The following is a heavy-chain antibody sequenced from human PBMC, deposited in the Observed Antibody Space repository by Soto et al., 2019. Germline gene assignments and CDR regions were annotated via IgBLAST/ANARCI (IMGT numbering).Heavy chain of an antibody. CDR1: GGTFSSYA. V-gene: IGHV3-23*04. CDR3: AKDRAARSHFFDY. Sequence: VQLVQSGAEVKKPGSSVKVSCKASGGTFSSYAISWVRQAPGKGLEWVSAISGSGGSTYYADSVKGRFTISRDNSKNTLYLLMNSLRAEDTAVYYCAKDRAARSHFFDYWGQGTLVTVSS. D-gene: IGHD6-6*01. CDR2: ISGSGGST. J-gene: IGHJ4*02.